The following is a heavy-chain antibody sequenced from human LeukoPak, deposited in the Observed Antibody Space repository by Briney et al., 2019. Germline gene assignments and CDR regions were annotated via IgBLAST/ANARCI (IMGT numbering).Heavy chain of an antibody. CDR3: ARGVVVVPAATARWFDP. D-gene: IGHD2-2*01. V-gene: IGHV5-51*01. CDR2: IYPGDSDT. Sequence: GESQKISCKGSGYSFTSYWIGWVRQMPGKGLEWMGIIYPGDSDTRYSPSFQGQVTISADKSISTAYLQWSSLKASDTAMYYCARGVVVVPAATARWFDPWGQGTLVTVSS. CDR1: GYSFTSYW. J-gene: IGHJ5*02.